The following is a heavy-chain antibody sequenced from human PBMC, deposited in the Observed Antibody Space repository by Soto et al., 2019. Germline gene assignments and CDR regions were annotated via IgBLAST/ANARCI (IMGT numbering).Heavy chain of an antibody. CDR2: IYYSGST. J-gene: IGHJ4*02. D-gene: IGHD6-19*01. CDR3: ARDRGIAVSGTLDY. V-gene: IGHV4-59*01. CDR1: GGSISSYD. Sequence: SETLSLTCTVSGGSISSYDWSWIRQPPGKGLEWIGYIYYSGSTNYNPSLKSRVTISVDTSNNHFSLKLSSVTAADTAAYYCARDRGIAVSGTLDYWGQGALVTVSS.